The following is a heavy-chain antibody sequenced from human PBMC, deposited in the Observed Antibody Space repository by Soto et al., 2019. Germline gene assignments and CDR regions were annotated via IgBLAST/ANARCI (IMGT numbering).Heavy chain of an antibody. Sequence: EVQLVESGGGLVKPGGSLRLSCAASGFTFSNAWMNWVRQAPGKGLEWVGRIKSKTFGGILDYAAPVKGRFTISRDDSKNTLYLQMNSLKTEDAAVYYCTTLGALDYWGQGTLATVSS. D-gene: IGHD1-26*01. J-gene: IGHJ4*02. CDR2: IKSKTFGGIL. CDR3: TTLGALDY. V-gene: IGHV3-15*07. CDR1: GFTFSNAW.